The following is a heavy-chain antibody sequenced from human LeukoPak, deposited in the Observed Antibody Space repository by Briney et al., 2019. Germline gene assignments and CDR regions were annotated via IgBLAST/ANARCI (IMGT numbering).Heavy chain of an antibody. V-gene: IGHV4-39*07. CDR3: ARGKEVITMLRGLKPGYYFDY. J-gene: IGHJ4*02. Sequence: SETLSLTCTVSGGSISSGTYYWGWIRQPPGKGLEWIGSIYYGGSTYYNPSLKSRVTISVDTSKNQFSLKLSSVTAADTAVYYCARGKEVITMLRGLKPGYYFDYWGQGTLVTVSS. CDR1: GGSISSGTYY. CDR2: IYYGGST. D-gene: IGHD3-10*01.